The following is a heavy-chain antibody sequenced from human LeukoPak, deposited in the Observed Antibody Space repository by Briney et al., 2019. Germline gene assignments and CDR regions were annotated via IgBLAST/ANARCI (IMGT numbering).Heavy chain of an antibody. J-gene: IGHJ4*02. V-gene: IGHV4-59*12. D-gene: IGHD5-18*01. Sequence: SETLSLTCTVSGGSISSYYWSWIRQPPGKGLEWIGYIYYSGSTNYNPSLKSRVTISVDTSKNQFSLKLSSVTAADTAVYYCARGSGGYSYGRLLYYFDYWGQGTLVTVSS. CDR2: IYYSGST. CDR3: ARGSGGYSYGRLLYYFDY. CDR1: GGSISSYY.